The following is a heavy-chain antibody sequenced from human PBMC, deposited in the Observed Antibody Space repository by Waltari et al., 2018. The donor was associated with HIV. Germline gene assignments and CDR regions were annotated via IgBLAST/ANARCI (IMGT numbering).Heavy chain of an antibody. Sequence: QVQLVQSGAEVKKPGASVKVSCKASGYTFTGYYMHWVRQAPGQGLEWMGWINPNSGGTNYAQKFQGRVTMTRDTSISTAYMELSRLRSADTAVYYCAKVRSNYYDSSAYYYAQWYFDYWGQGTLVTVSS. V-gene: IGHV1-2*02. CDR3: AKVRSNYYDSSAYYYAQWYFDY. J-gene: IGHJ4*02. D-gene: IGHD3-22*01. CDR2: INPNSGGT. CDR1: GYTFTGYY.